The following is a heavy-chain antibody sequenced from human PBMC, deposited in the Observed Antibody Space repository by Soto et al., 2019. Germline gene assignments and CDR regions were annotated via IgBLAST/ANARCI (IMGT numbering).Heavy chain of an antibody. V-gene: IGHV1-18*01. CDR3: ARSIAAAVDFDY. D-gene: IGHD6-13*01. Sequence: QVQLVQSGAEVKKPGASVKVSCKASGYTFTSYGTSWTRQAPGQGLEWMGWISAYNGNTNYAQNFQGRVTMTTDTSTSTAYMELRSLRSDDTAVYYCARSIAAAVDFDYWGQGTLVTVSS. J-gene: IGHJ4*02. CDR2: ISAYNGNT. CDR1: GYTFTSYG.